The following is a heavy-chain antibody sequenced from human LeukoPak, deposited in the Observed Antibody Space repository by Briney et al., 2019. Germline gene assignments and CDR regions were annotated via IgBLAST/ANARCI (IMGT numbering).Heavy chain of an antibody. CDR3: ARGRQEISMILVVMTGVSYYLDV. Sequence: SETLSLTCAVSGGTFSGYYWTWIRQSPGKGLEWIGEINPSGSTYYNPYIKSRLTISRDTSKNQFSLRLSSVTAADTAVYYCARGRQEISMILVVMTGVSYYLDVWGIGTTVTVS. CDR2: INPSGST. V-gene: IGHV4-34*01. J-gene: IGHJ6*03. CDR1: GGTFSGYY. D-gene: IGHD3-22*01.